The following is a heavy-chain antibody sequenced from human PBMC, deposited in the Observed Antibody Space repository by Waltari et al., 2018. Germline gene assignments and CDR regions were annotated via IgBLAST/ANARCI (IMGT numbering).Heavy chain of an antibody. CDR3: ARGRRSYYFGSGSYDY. Sequence: QVQLQQWGAGLLKPSETLSLTCVVYGESFSGYYWSWIRQPPGKGLEWIGDISHSGITNYNPSLKSRVTLSVDTSKNLVSVKLSFVTAADTAVYYCARGRRSYYFGSGSYDYWGQGTLVTVSS. D-gene: IGHD3-10*01. J-gene: IGHJ4*02. CDR1: GESFSGYY. V-gene: IGHV4-34*01. CDR2: ISHSGIT.